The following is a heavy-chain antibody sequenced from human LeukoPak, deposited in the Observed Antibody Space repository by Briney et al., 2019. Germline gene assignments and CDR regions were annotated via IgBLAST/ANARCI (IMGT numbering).Heavy chain of an antibody. Sequence: PGGSLRLSCAASGFTFGTYAMSWVRRAPGKGLEWVSSISGSGVSTFYADSVKGRFTISRDNSKNTLYLQMRSLRGEDTAMYYCAKTVGVNFFDYWGQGTLVTVSS. CDR2: ISGSGVST. J-gene: IGHJ4*02. CDR1: GFTFGTYA. CDR3: AKTVGVNFFDY. D-gene: IGHD1-26*01. V-gene: IGHV3-23*01.